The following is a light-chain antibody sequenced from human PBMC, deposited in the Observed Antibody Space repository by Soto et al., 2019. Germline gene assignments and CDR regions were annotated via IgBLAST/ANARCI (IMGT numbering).Light chain of an antibody. CDR3: QQHGSSPPT. J-gene: IGKJ2*01. V-gene: IGKV3-20*01. CDR2: GTS. CDR1: QSVSSSF. Sequence: VLTQSPGTLSLSPGESATLSCRASQSVSSSFLAWYQQKPGQAPRLLIYGTSSRATGIPDRFSGSGSGTDFTLTISRLEPADFAVYYCQQHGSSPPTFGQGTKLEIK.